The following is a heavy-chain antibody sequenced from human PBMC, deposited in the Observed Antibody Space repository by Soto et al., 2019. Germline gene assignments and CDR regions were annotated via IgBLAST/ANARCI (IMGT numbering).Heavy chain of an antibody. Sequence: SVKVSCKASGGTFSSYAISWVRQAPGQGLEWMGGIIPIFGTANYAQKFQGRVTITADESTSTAYMELSSLRSEDTAVYYCARSYGGNLVDPFDYWGQGTLVTVSS. CDR1: GGTFSSYA. CDR3: ARSYGGNLVDPFDY. D-gene: IGHD4-17*01. J-gene: IGHJ4*02. V-gene: IGHV1-69*13. CDR2: IIPIFGTA.